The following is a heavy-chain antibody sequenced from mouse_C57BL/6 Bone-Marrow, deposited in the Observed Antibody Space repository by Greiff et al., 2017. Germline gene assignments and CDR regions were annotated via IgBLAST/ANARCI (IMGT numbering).Heavy chain of an antibody. Sequence: EVELVESGGDLVKPGGSLKLSCAASGFTFSSYGMSWVRQSPDKRLEWVATISSGGSFTYYPDSVKGRFTISRDNAENTLILHMSSLKSEDTAMYYCTRHKGIHYSYFDYWGQGTTLTVSS. CDR3: TRHKGIHYSYFDY. CDR2: ISSGGSFT. CDR1: GFTFSSYG. D-gene: IGHD1-1*01. J-gene: IGHJ2*01. V-gene: IGHV5-6*01.